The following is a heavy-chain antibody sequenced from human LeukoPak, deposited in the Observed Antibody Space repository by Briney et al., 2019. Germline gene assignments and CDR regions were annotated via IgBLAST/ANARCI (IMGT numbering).Heavy chain of an antibody. J-gene: IGHJ4*02. CDR1: GYTFTSYD. Sequence: ASVKLSCKASGYTFTSYDINWVRQATGPGLEWMGLMHTNSGNTGYPQKFQGRVTMTRNTSISTAYMELSSLRSEDTAVYYCARGGYCSGGSCYSFFDYWGQGTLVTVSS. V-gene: IGHV1-8*01. CDR2: MHTNSGNT. CDR3: ARGGYCSGGSCYSFFDY. D-gene: IGHD2-15*01.